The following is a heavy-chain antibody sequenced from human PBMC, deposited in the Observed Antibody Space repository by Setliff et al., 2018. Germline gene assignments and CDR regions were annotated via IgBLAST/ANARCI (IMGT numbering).Heavy chain of an antibody. J-gene: IGHJ4*02. V-gene: IGHV5-51*01. Sequence: PGESLKISCKGSANSFINYWIGWVRQMPGKGLEWMGIIYPGDSDTRYSPSLQGQVTISADKSITTAYLQWSSLRASDTAMYYCARHFGFSAGWYADYWGQGTLVTVSS. CDR2: IYPGDSDT. D-gene: IGHD6-19*01. CDR3: ARHFGFSAGWYADY. CDR1: ANSFINYW.